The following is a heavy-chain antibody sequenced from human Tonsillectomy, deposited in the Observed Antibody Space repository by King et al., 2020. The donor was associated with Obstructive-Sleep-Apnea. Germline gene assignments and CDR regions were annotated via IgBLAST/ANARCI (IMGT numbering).Heavy chain of an antibody. V-gene: IGHV3-9*01. CDR1: GFTFDDYA. Sequence: VQLVESGGGLVQPGRSLRLSCAASGFTFDDYAMHWVRLAPGKGLEWVSGISGNSGSIGYADSVKGRFTISRDNAKNSLYLQMNSLRAEDTALYYCAKDKRTSGSLYFYGVDVWGQGTTVTVSS. D-gene: IGHD3-10*01. J-gene: IGHJ6*02. CDR2: ISGNSGSI. CDR3: AKDKRTSGSLYFYGVDV.